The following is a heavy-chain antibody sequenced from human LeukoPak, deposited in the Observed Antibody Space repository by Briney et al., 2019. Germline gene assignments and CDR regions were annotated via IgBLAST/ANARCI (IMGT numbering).Heavy chain of an antibody. Sequence: ASVKVSCKASGYTFTGYYMHWVRQAPGQGLEWVGWINPNSGGTNYAQKFQGRVTMTRDTSISTAYMELSRLRSDDTAVYYCARAAAYYDFWSGYYTNWFDPWGQGTLVTVSS. CDR2: INPNSGGT. V-gene: IGHV1-2*02. CDR1: GYTFTGYY. J-gene: IGHJ5*02. D-gene: IGHD3-3*01. CDR3: ARAAAYYDFWSGYYTNWFDP.